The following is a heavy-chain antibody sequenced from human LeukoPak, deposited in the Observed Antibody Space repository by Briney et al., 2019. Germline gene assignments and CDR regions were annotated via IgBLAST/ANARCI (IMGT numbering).Heavy chain of an antibody. CDR2: INPNSGDT. D-gene: IGHD1/OR15-1a*01. Sequence: ASVKVSCKASGYTFTGYNVNWGRKAPGHGLEWLGWINPNSGDTNYAQKFQDRVTMTRDASISTAYMELSSLRSDDTAVYYCARVRVTGTRYFDYWGQGTLVTVS. J-gene: IGHJ4*02. V-gene: IGHV1-2*02. CDR3: ARVRVTGTRYFDY. CDR1: GYTFTGYN.